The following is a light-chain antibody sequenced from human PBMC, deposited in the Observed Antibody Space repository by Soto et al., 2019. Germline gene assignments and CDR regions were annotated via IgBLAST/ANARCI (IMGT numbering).Light chain of an antibody. CDR2: DVS. CDR3: CSYAGSYTFV. Sequence: QSVLTQPHSVSGSPGQTVTISCAGTSSDVGGYNYVSWYQQHPGKAPKLIIYDVSKRPSGVPDRFSGSRSGNTASLTFSGLQAEDEADYYCCSYAGSYTFVFGTGTKLTVL. V-gene: IGLV2-11*01. J-gene: IGLJ1*01. CDR1: SSDVGGYNY.